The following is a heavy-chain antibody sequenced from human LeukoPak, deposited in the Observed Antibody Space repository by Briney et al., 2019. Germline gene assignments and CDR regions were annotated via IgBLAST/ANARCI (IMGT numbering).Heavy chain of an antibody. D-gene: IGHD4-17*01. Sequence: NPSETLSLTCTVSGGSISSYYWSWIRQPPGKGLEWIGYIYYSGSTNYNPSLKSRVTISVDTSKNQFSLKLSSVTAADTAVYYCARAGYDYGQTTYDYWGQGTLVTVSS. V-gene: IGHV4-59*01. CDR1: GGSISSYY. CDR3: ARAGYDYGQTTYDY. J-gene: IGHJ4*02. CDR2: IYYSGST.